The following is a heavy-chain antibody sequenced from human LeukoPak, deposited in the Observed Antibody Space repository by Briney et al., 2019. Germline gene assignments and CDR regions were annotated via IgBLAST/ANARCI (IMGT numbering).Heavy chain of an antibody. Sequence: GGSLRLSCAASGFTFSSYSMNWVRQAPGKGLEWVSSTSSSSSYIYYADSVKGRFTISRDNAKNSLYLQMNSLRAEDTAVYYCARDYSGYDYAEKWFDYWGQGTLVTVSS. CDR1: GFTFSSYS. CDR2: TSSSSSYI. CDR3: ARDYSGYDYAEKWFDY. D-gene: IGHD5-12*01. V-gene: IGHV3-21*01. J-gene: IGHJ4*02.